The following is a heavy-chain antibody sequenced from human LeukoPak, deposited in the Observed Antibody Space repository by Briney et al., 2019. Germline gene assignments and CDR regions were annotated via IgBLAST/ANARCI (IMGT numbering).Heavy chain of an antibody. CDR3: ARDLMTTVTIRYFDY. CDR2: IYTSGST. Sequence: SETLSLTCTVSGGSISSYYWSWIRQPAGKGLEWIGRIYTSGSTNYNPSLKSRITMSVDTSKNQFSLKLSSVTAADTAVYYCARDLMTTVTIRYFDYWGQGTLVTVSS. D-gene: IGHD4-17*01. V-gene: IGHV4-4*07. CDR1: GGSISSYY. J-gene: IGHJ4*02.